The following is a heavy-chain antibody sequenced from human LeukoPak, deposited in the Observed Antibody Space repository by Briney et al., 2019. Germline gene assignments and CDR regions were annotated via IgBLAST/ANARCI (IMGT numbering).Heavy chain of an antibody. Sequence: GASVKVSCKASGYTFTSYDINWVRQATGQGLEWMGWMNPNSGNTGYAQKFQGRVTMTEDTSTDTAYMQLTSLRSEDTAVYYCATNNWHGLINYYYYGVDVWGQGTAVTVFS. CDR3: ATNNWHGLINYYYYGVDV. V-gene: IGHV1-8*02. D-gene: IGHD1-1*01. CDR1: GYTFTSYD. J-gene: IGHJ6*02. CDR2: MNPNSGNT.